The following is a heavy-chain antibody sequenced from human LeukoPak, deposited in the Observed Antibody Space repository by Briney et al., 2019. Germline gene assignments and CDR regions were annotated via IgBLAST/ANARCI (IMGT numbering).Heavy chain of an antibody. J-gene: IGHJ5*02. V-gene: IGHV4-39*07. CDR1: GGSISSSNYY. CDR2: IYYSGST. CDR3: AGHYGDYEGWFDP. D-gene: IGHD4-17*01. Sequence: SETLSLTCTVSGGSISSSNYYWGWIRQPPGKGLEWIGSIYYSGSTYYSPSLKSRVTISVDTSKNQFSLKLSSVTAADTAVYYCAGHYGDYEGWFDPWGQGTLVTVSS.